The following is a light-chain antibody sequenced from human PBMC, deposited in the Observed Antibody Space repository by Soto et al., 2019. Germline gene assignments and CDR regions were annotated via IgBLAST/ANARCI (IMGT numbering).Light chain of an antibody. Sequence: DIQMAQSPSTVSASVGDTVTITCRASQSISTRLAWYQQKAGTAPKVLIYDVYRLESGVPSRISGSGSGTEFTLTISRLQPDDFASYYCQHYDSYSWTFGQGTKVEIK. CDR3: QHYDSYSWT. V-gene: IGKV1-5*01. CDR1: QSISTR. J-gene: IGKJ1*01. CDR2: DVY.